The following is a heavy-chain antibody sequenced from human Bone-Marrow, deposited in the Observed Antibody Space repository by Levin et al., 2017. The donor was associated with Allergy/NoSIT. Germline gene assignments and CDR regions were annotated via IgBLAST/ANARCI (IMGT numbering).Heavy chain of an antibody. V-gene: IGHV4-59*01. CDR2: ISYIGTT. CDR3: ARVSRYTWNDSYYFDY. CDR1: GGSITDNN. D-gene: IGHD1-20*01. J-gene: IGHJ4*02. Sequence: SETLSLTCSVSGGSITDNNWSWIRQPPGEALEWIGYISYIGTTNSNPSLKSRVTMSVDTSKNRFSLKLSAVTAAATAIYYCARVSRYTWNDSYYFDYWGQGTLVTVSS.